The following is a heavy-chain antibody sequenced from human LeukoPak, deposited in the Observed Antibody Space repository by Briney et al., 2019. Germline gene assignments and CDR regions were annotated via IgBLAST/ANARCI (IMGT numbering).Heavy chain of an antibody. D-gene: IGHD3-10*01. CDR3: ARGGWFGELLPKTYYYYYGMDV. Sequence: ASVKVSCKASGYTFSSYDINWVRQATGQGLEWMGWMNPTTGNTGYAQKFQGRVTMTRDTSTSTVYMELSSLRSEDTAVYYCARGGWFGELLPKTYYYYYGMDVWGQGTTVTVSS. CDR2: MNPTTGNT. V-gene: IGHV1-8*01. CDR1: GYTFSSYD. J-gene: IGHJ6*02.